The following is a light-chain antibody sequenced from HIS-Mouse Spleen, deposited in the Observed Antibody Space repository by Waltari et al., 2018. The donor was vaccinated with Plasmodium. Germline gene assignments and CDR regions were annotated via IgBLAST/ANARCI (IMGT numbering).Light chain of an antibody. CDR1: SSDVGGYNY. CDR2: DVS. J-gene: IGLJ3*02. Sequence: QSALTQPRPVSGSPGQSVTLSCTGTSSDVGGYNYVSWYQPHPGKAPKLMLYDVSKRPSGVPDLFSGSKSGNPASLTISGLQAEDEADYYCCSYAGSYTWVFGGGTKLTVL. CDR3: CSYAGSYTWV. V-gene: IGLV2-11*01.